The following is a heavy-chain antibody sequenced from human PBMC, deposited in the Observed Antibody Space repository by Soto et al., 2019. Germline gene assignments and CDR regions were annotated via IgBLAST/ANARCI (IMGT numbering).Heavy chain of an antibody. CDR1: GGSFSGYY. CDR2: INHSGST. J-gene: IGHJ6*02. CDR3: ERGKILGWLLPKAGYYYGMDV. D-gene: IGHD3-3*01. Sequence: SEALSLTCAVYGGSFSGYYWSWIRQPPGKGLEWIGEINHSGSTNYNPSLKSRVTISVDTSKNQFSLKLSSVTAADTAVYYCERGKILGWLLPKAGYYYGMDVWGQGTTVTVSS. V-gene: IGHV4-34*01.